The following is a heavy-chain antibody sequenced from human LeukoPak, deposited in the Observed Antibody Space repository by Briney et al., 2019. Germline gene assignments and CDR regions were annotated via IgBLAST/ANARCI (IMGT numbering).Heavy chain of an antibody. CDR3: ARSIGYCSSTSCPNWFDP. Sequence: GESLWISCKGSGYSFTSYWISWVRQMPGKGLEWMGRIDPSDSYTNYSPSFQGHVTISADKSISTAYLQWSSLKASDTAMYYCARSIGYCSSTSCPNWFDPWGQGTLVTVSS. V-gene: IGHV5-10-1*01. D-gene: IGHD2-2*01. CDR1: GYSFTSYW. J-gene: IGHJ5*02. CDR2: IDPSDSYT.